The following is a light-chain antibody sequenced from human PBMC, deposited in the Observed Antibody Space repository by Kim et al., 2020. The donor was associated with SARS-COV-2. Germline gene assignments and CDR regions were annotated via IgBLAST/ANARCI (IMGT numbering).Light chain of an antibody. Sequence: SYELTQPSSVSVSPGQTVNITCSGDNLGSKFACWYQQKPGQAPKLVIYQDIKRPSGIPERFSGSNSGNTATLTISHAQPMDEADYYCQAWDSSGVFGTGT. J-gene: IGLJ1*01. CDR2: QDI. CDR1: NLGSKF. V-gene: IGLV3-1*01. CDR3: QAWDSSGV.